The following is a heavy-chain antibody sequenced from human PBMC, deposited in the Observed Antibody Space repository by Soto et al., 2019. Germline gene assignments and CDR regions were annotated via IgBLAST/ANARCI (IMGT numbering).Heavy chain of an antibody. CDR1: GYTFTGNY. CDR3: ARDPRPPSGWLGFWEYGMDV. J-gene: IGHJ6*02. CDR2: VNPDNGGT. D-gene: IGHD3-3*01. V-gene: IGHV1-2*02. Sequence: ASVKVSCKASGYTFTGNYIHWVRQAPGQGLEWMGWVNPDNGGTTSAQKFQGRVTMIRDTSVTTAYMELSRLTSDDTAVYYCARDPRPPSGWLGFWEYGMDVWGQGTTVTVSS.